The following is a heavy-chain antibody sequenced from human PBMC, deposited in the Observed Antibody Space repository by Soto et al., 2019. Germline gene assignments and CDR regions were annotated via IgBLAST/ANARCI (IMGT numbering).Heavy chain of an antibody. D-gene: IGHD6-19*01. V-gene: IGHV1-18*01. J-gene: IGHJ3*02. CDR2: ISAYNGNT. CDR3: AREPGIAVAGIDAFDI. CDR1: GYTFTSYG. Sequence: ASLKVSCKASGYTFTSYGISWVRQATGQGLEWMGWISAYNGNTNYAQKLQGRVTMTTDTSTSTAYMELRSLRSDDTAVYYCAREPGIAVAGIDAFDIWGQGTMVTVSS.